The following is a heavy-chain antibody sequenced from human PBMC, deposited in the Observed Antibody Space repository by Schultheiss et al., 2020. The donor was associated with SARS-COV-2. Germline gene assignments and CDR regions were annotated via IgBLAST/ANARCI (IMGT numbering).Heavy chain of an antibody. Sequence: ASVKVSCKVSGYSLSDLSMNWVRQAPGKGLEWVGNLHSEDAEAITAQRFQGRVTMTEDTSTKTANMDLSSLRSEDTAVYYCARDRYDFWSGYVSYWYFDLWGRGTLVTVSS. CDR3: ARDRYDFWSGYVSYWYFDL. CDR2: LHSEDAEA. CDR1: GYSLSDLS. J-gene: IGHJ2*01. V-gene: IGHV1-24*01. D-gene: IGHD3-3*01.